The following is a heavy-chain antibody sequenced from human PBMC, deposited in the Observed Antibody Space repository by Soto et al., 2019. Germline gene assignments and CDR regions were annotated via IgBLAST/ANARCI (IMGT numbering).Heavy chain of an antibody. J-gene: IGHJ4*02. CDR2: ISWNSGTV. CDR1: GFTFKDFA. Sequence: EVQLVESGGGLVQPGRSLRLSCAPSGFTFKDFAMHWVRQGPGKGLEWVAGISWNSGTVGYADSVKGRFVISRDNAKKSLKLQMSSLRPEVTALYYCVKDIGPFSYGQRGFESWGQGTLVTVSS. CDR3: VKDIGPFSYGQRGFES. D-gene: IGHD5-18*01. V-gene: IGHV3-9*01.